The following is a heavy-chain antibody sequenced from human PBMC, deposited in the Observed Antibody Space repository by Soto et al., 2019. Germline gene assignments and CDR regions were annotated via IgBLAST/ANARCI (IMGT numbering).Heavy chain of an antibody. Sequence: EVQLVESGGGLVQPGRSLRLSCAASGFTFDDYAMHWVRQAPGKGLEWVSGISWNSGSIGYADSVKGRFTISRDNAKNSLYLQMNSLRAEDTALYYGAKDKWVEWLSYFDYWGQGTLVTVSS. J-gene: IGHJ4*02. V-gene: IGHV3-9*01. D-gene: IGHD3-3*01. CDR3: AKDKWVEWLSYFDY. CDR2: ISWNSGSI. CDR1: GFTFDDYA.